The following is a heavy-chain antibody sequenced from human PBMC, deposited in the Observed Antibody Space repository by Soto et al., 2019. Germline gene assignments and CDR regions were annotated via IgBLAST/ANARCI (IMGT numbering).Heavy chain of an antibody. Sequence: PGGSLRLSCAASGFTFSSYAMHGVRQAPGKGLEWVAVISYDGSNKYYADSVKGRFTISRDNSKNTLYLQMNSLRAEDTAVYYCASPRSGSFNFDYWGQGTLVTVSS. CDR1: GFTFSSYA. V-gene: IGHV3-30-3*01. CDR2: ISYDGSNK. J-gene: IGHJ4*02. CDR3: ASPRSGSFNFDY. D-gene: IGHD1-26*01.